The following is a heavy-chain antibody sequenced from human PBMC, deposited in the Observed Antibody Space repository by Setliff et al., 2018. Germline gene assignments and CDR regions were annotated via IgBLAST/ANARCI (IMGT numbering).Heavy chain of an antibody. J-gene: IGHJ4*02. D-gene: IGHD6-19*01. V-gene: IGHV4-38-2*02. CDR2: IYHSGST. CDR3: ARVLSSGWEGDY. CDR1: GDSMSFSY. Sequence: PSETLSLTCSVSGDSMSFSYWSWIRQPPGKGLEWIGSIYHSGSTYYNPSLKSRVTISVDTSKNQFSLRLSSVTAADTAVYYCARVLSSGWEGDYWGQGTLVTVSS.